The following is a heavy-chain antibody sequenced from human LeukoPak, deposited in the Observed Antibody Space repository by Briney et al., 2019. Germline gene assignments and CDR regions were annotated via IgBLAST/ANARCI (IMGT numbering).Heavy chain of an antibody. CDR2: INHSGST. Sequence: PSETLSLTCAVYGGSFSGYYWSWIRQPPGKGLEWIGEINHSGSTNYNPSLKSRVTISVDTSKNRFSLKLSSVTAADTAVYYCARARGYSYGYFNWGQGTLVTVSS. CDR1: GGSFSGYY. V-gene: IGHV4-34*01. J-gene: IGHJ4*02. CDR3: ARARGYSYGYFN. D-gene: IGHD5-18*01.